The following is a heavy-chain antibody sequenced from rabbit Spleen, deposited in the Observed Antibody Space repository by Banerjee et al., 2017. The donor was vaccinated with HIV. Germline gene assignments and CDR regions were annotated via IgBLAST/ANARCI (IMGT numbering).Heavy chain of an antibody. CDR3: ARDDGSGHYIDGYFNL. CDR2: IDDVDGST. J-gene: IGHJ4*01. CDR1: GFSFSSSYW. V-gene: IGHV1S40*01. D-gene: IGHD1-1*01. Sequence: QSLEESGGGLVKPGASLTLTCTASGFSFSSSYWICWVRQAPGKGLEWIACIDDVDGSTYYASWAKGRFTISKTSSTTVTLQMTSLTAADTAAYFCARDDGSGHYIDGYFNLWGPGTLVT.